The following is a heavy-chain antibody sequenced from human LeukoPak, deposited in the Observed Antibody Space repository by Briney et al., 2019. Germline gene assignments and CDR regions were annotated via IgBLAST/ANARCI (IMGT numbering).Heavy chain of an antibody. CDR2: ISSSSSTK. Sequence: GGSLRLSCAASGFTFNAYSMTWVRQAPGKGLEWVSYISSSSSTKDYADSVKGRFTISRDNAKNSLYLHMNSLRAEDTAVYYCASVPLEMPAYWGQGTLVTVSS. CDR3: ASVPLEMPAY. CDR1: GFTFNAYS. J-gene: IGHJ4*02. D-gene: IGHD5-24*01. V-gene: IGHV3-48*04.